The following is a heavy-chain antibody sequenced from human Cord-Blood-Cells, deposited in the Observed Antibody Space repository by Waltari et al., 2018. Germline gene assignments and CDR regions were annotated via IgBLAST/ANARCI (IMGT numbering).Heavy chain of an antibody. V-gene: IGHV3-33*01. CDR2: IWYDGSNK. D-gene: IGHD3-10*01. CDR3: ARDYYGSWSYLYYYYYGMDV. J-gene: IGHJ6*02. CDR1: GFTFSSYG. Sequence: QVQLVASGGGVVKPGRSLRLSCAASGFTFSSYGKYWVRQAPGKGLEWVAVIWYDGSNKYYADSVKGRFTISRDNSKNTLYLQMNSLRAEDTAVYYCARDYYGSWSYLYYYYYGMDVWGQGTTVTVSS.